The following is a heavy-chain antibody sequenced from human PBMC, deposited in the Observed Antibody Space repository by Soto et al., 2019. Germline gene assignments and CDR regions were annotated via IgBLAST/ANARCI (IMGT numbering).Heavy chain of an antibody. V-gene: IGHV4-31*03. J-gene: IGHJ4*02. CDR1: GASVRTGVYY. CDR3: AGAVSDFDVRRYRTSYFDQ. CDR2: IDNSGST. D-gene: IGHD3-10*02. Sequence: SETLSLTYTVSGASVRTGVYYWTWIRHHPGKGLEWIGYIDNSGSTYYNPSLTGRVDISVDTSKNEFSLNLQSLTAADTAFYYCAGAVSDFDVRRYRTSYFDQWGQGILVTVSS.